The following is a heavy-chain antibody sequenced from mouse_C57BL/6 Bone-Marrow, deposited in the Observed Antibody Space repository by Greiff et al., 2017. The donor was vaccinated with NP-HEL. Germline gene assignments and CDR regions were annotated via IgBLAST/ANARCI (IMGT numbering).Heavy chain of an antibody. D-gene: IGHD1-1*01. V-gene: IGHV1-64*01. Sequence: QVQLQQSGAELVKPGASVKLSCKASGYTFTSYWMHWVKQRPGQGLEWIGMIHPNSGSTNYNEKFKSKATLTVDKSSSTAYMQLSSLTSEDSAVYYCARRDYYGSSPIYYAMGYWGQGTSVTVSS. CDR1: GYTFTSYW. CDR2: IHPNSGST. J-gene: IGHJ4*01. CDR3: ARRDYYGSSPIYYAMGY.